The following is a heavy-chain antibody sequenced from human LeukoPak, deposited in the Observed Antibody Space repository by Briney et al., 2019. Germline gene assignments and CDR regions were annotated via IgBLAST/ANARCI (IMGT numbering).Heavy chain of an antibody. CDR1: GYSFTSYW. CDR2: IYPGDSDT. Sequence: GESLKISCKGSGYSFTSYWIGWVRQMPGKGLEWMGIIYPGDSDTRYSPSFQGQVTISADKSISTAYLQWSSLKASDTAMYYCARKLRSGSGSYYNVDNWFDPWGQGTLVTVSS. D-gene: IGHD3-10*01. J-gene: IGHJ5*02. V-gene: IGHV5-51*01. CDR3: ARKLRSGSGSYYNVDNWFDP.